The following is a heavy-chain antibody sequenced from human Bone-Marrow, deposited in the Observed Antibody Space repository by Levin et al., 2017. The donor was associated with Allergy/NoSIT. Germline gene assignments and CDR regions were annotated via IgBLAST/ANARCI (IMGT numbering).Heavy chain of an antibody. J-gene: IGHJ4*02. Sequence: SGPTLVKPTQTLTLTCTFSGFSLSTSAVGVGWIRQPPGKAPEWLALIFWNDDKRYSQSLRSRLTITKDTFNNQVALRMINMPSVDTATYYCAHGMAGELLCPSFQYWGQGTLVTVSS. D-gene: IGHD3-10*01. V-gene: IGHV2-5*01. CDR1: GFSLSTSAVG. CDR2: IFWNDDK. CDR3: AHGMAGELLCPSFQY.